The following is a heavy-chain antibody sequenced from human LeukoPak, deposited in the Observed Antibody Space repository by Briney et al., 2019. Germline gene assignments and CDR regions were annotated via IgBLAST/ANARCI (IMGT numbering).Heavy chain of an antibody. CDR3: ARGVGVTYYFDY. Sequence: SETLSLTCTVSGYSISSSYYWGWVRQPSGKGLEWIGSIYHSGSTYYNPSLKSRVTISVDTSKNQFSLKLNSVTAADTAVYYCARGVGVTYYFDYWGQGTLVTVSS. CDR1: GYSISSSYY. J-gene: IGHJ4*02. D-gene: IGHD1-26*01. V-gene: IGHV4-38-2*02. CDR2: IYHSGST.